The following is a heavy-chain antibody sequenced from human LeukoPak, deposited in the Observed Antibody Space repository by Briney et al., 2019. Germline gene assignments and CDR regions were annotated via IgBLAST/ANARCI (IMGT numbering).Heavy chain of an antibody. CDR2: VNPSSSST. Sequence: ASVKVSCKASGYTFTDYYIHWVRQAPGQGLEWMGIVNPSSSSTSYAQRFQGRVTITRDTSTKTVYMELSSLTSEDTAVYFCAKGSSGSYFNYFDYWGQGTLVTVSS. V-gene: IGHV1-46*01. CDR3: AKGSSGSYFNYFDY. J-gene: IGHJ4*02. CDR1: GYTFTDYY. D-gene: IGHD1-26*01.